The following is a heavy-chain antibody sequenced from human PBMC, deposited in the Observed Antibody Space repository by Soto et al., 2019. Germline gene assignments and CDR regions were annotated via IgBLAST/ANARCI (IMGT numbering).Heavy chain of an antibody. V-gene: IGHV3-7*01. CDR3: ARDRNWNYARAHQEENYYYYYYMDV. CDR2: IKQDGSEK. J-gene: IGHJ6*03. Sequence: GGSLRLSCAASGFTFSSYWMSWVRQAPGKGLEWVANIKQDGSEKYYVDSVKGRFTISRDNAKNSLYLQMNSLRAEDTAVYYCARDRNWNYARAHQEENYYYYYYMDVWGKGTTVTVSS. CDR1: GFTFSSYW. D-gene: IGHD1-7*01.